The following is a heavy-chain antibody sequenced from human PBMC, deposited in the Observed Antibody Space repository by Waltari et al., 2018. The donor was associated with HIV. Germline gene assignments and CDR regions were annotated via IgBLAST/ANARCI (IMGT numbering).Heavy chain of an antibody. CDR2: IWYDGSNK. V-gene: IGHV3-33*01. CDR1: GFPFSSYG. D-gene: IGHD5-18*01. J-gene: IGHJ5*02. Sequence: QVQLVESGGGVVQPGRSLRLSCAASGFPFSSYGMHWVRQAPGKGLEWVALIWYDGSNKNYADSVKGRFTISRDNSKNTMFLQMNSLRAEDTAVYYCARDVRGYGQHNWFDPWGQGTLVTVSS. CDR3: ARDVRGYGQHNWFDP.